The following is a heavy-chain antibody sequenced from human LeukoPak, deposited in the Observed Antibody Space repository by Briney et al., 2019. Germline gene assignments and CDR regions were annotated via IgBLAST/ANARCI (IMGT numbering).Heavy chain of an antibody. V-gene: IGHV3-21*01. CDR2: ISSSYI. D-gene: IGHD6-19*01. J-gene: IGHJ4*02. CDR1: GFTFSSYS. CDR3: ASSGWY. Sequence: GGSLRLSCAASGFTFSSYSMNWVRQAPGKGLEWVSSISSSYIYYADSVKGRFTISRDNAKNSLYLQMNSLRAEDTAVYYCASSGWYWGQGTLVTVSS.